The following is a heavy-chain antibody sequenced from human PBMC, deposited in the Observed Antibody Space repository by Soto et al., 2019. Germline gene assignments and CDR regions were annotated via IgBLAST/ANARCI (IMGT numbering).Heavy chain of an antibody. V-gene: IGHV1-69*06. CDR3: AGAASSGYYWDDAFDI. CDR2: IISIFGTA. Sequence: ASVKVSCKASGGTFSSYAISWVRQAPGQGLEWMGGIISIFGTANYAQKFQGRVTITADKSTSTAYMELSSLRSEDTAVYYCAGAASSGYYWDDAFDIWGQGTMVTVSS. J-gene: IGHJ3*02. D-gene: IGHD3-22*01. CDR1: GGTFSSYA.